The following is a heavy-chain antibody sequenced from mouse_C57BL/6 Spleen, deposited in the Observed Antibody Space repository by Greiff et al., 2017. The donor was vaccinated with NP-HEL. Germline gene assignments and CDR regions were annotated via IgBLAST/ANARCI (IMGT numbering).Heavy chain of an antibody. Sequence: QVQLQQSGAELVKPGASVKISCKASGYAFSSYWMNWVKQRPGKGLEWIGQIYPGDGDTNYNGKFKGKATLTADKSSSTAYMQLSSLTSEDSAVYFCARFGYYPVASYWGQGTTLTVSS. CDR3: ARFGYYPVASY. CDR1: GYAFSSYW. D-gene: IGHD2-3*01. V-gene: IGHV1-80*01. CDR2: IYPGDGDT. J-gene: IGHJ2*01.